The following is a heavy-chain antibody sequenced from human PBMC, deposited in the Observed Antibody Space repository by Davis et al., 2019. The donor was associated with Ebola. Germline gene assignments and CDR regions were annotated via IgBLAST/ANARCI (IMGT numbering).Heavy chain of an antibody. Sequence: ASVKVSCKASGYTFTSYGISWVRQAPGQGLEWMGWISAYNGNTNYAQKLQGRVTMTTDTSTSTAYMELRSLRSDDTAVYYCARDLGCSSTSCYDPPYYYYGMDVWGQGTTVTVSS. J-gene: IGHJ6*02. CDR1: GYTFTSYG. CDR2: ISAYNGNT. D-gene: IGHD2-2*01. CDR3: ARDLGCSSTSCYDPPYYYYGMDV. V-gene: IGHV1-18*01.